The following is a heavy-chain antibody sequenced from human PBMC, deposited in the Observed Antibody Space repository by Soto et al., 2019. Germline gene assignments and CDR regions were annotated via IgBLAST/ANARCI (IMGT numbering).Heavy chain of an antibody. CDR3: AKGWFGELLFDY. V-gene: IGHV3-23*01. J-gene: IGHJ4*02. CDR1: GFTCINSA. Sequence: GGSLRLSCAASGFTCINSAMSWVRQAPGKGLEWVSGISGRGGSTNYADSVKGRFTISRDNSRNTLYLQMNSLRAEDTAVYYCAKGWFGELLFDYWGQGTQVTVSS. CDR2: ISGRGGST. D-gene: IGHD3-10*01.